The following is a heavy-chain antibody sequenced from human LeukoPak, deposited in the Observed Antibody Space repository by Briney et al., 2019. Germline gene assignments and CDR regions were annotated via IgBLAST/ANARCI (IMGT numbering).Heavy chain of an antibody. J-gene: IGHJ4*02. Sequence: GGSLRPSCAASGFIFSSYWMHWVRHAPGKGLAWVSRINTDGSSTSYADSVKGRFTISRDNAKNTLYLQMNSLRADDTALYYCAKASAAVVANRYYFDYWGKGTLVTVSS. D-gene: IGHD6-19*01. CDR3: AKASAAVVANRYYFDY. CDR1: GFIFSSYW. CDR2: INTDGSST. V-gene: IGHV3-74*01.